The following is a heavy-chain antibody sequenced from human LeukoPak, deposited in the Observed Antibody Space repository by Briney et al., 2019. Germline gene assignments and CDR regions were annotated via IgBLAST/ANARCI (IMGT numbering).Heavy chain of an antibody. CDR3: ARDEPREPSGYYSPPFDY. J-gene: IGHJ4*02. V-gene: IGHV3-11*01. D-gene: IGHD3-22*01. CDR2: ISSSGSTI. Sequence: GGSLRLSCAASGFTFSDYYMSWIRQAPGKGLEWVSYISSSGSTIYYADSVKGRFTISRDNAKNSLYLQMNSLRAEDTAVYYCARDEPREPSGYYSPPFDYWGQGTLVTVSS. CDR1: GFTFSDYY.